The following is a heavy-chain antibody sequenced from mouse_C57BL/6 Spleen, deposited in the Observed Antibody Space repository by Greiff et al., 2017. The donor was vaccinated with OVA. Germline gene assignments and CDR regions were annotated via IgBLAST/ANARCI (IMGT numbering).Heavy chain of an antibody. CDR1: GFSLTSYG. CDR3: ARDGGVPYFDY. CDR2: IWSGGST. Sequence: VQLVESGPGLVQPSQSLSITCTVSGFSLTSYGVHWVRQSPGKGLEWLGVIWSGGSTDYNAAFISRLSISKDNSKSQVFFKMNSLQADDTAINYCARDGGVPYFDYWGQGTTLTVSS. J-gene: IGHJ2*01. D-gene: IGHD2-3*01. V-gene: IGHV2-2*01.